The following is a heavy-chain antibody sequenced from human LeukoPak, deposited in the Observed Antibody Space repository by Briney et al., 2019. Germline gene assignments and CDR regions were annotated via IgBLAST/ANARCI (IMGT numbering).Heavy chain of an antibody. D-gene: IGHD6-6*01. J-gene: IGHJ4*02. CDR1: GYTFTAYG. CDR2: ISGYNGDT. V-gene: IGHV1-18*01. Sequence: ASVKVSCKASGYTFTAYGISWVRQAPGQGLEWMGWISGYNGDTFYAPKFQGRVTMTTDTSTSTAYMELRSLRSDDTAVYYCARDTPSSIAARSIDYWGQGTLVTVSS. CDR3: ARDTPSSIAARSIDY.